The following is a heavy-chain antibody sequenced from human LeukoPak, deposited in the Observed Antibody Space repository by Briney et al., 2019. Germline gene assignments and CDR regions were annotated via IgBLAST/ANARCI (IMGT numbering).Heavy chain of an antibody. Sequence: GGSLRLSCAASGFTFSSYSMNWVRQAPGKGLEWVSSISSSSSYICYADSVKGRFTISRDNAKNSLYLQMNSLRAEDTAVYYCARDGTYCGGDCHYYYYYYMDVWGKGTTVTVSS. V-gene: IGHV3-21*01. CDR3: ARDGTYCGGDCHYYYYYYMDV. J-gene: IGHJ6*03. CDR1: GFTFSSYS. D-gene: IGHD2-21*02. CDR2: ISSSSSYI.